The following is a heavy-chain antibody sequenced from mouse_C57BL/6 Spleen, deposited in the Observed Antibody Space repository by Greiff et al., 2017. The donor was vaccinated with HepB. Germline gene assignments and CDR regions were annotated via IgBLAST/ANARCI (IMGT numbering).Heavy chain of an antibody. D-gene: IGHD2-4*01. Sequence: QVQLQQPGAELVMPGASVKLSCKASGYTFTSYWMHWVKQRPGQGLEWIGEIDPSDSYTNYNQKFKGKSTLTVDKSSSTAYMQLSSLTSEDSAVYYCARANDYDEGAYAMDYWGQGTSVTVSS. CDR3: ARANDYDEGAYAMDY. CDR1: GYTFTSYW. CDR2: IDPSDSYT. J-gene: IGHJ4*01. V-gene: IGHV1-69*01.